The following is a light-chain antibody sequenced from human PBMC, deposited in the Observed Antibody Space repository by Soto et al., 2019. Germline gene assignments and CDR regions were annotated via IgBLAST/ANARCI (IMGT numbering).Light chain of an antibody. CDR1: SSNIGAGQD. J-gene: IGLJ1*01. CDR2: DSN. CDR3: QSYGTFLSGLYV. Sequence: QSVLTQPPSVSGAPGQRVTISCTGTSSNIGAGQDVHWYRQLPGAAPKFLISDSNNRASGVPDRFSVSKSGASASLAITGLRAGDEGYYFCQSYGTFLSGLYVGGTGTKVTLL. V-gene: IGLV1-40*01.